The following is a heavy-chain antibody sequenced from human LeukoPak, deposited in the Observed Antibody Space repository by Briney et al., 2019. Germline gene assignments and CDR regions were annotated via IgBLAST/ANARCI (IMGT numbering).Heavy chain of an antibody. J-gene: IGHJ3*02. Sequence: GGSLRLSCAASGFTFDAYAMHWDRQAPGKGLEWVSGISWNSGSIGYADSVKGRLTISRDNAKNSLYLQMNNLRAEDTALYYCAKDIGYYDSSGYYYYDAFDIWGQGTMVTVSS. CDR1: GFTFDAYA. V-gene: IGHV3-9*01. CDR2: ISWNSGSI. CDR3: AKDIGYYDSSGYYYYDAFDI. D-gene: IGHD3-22*01.